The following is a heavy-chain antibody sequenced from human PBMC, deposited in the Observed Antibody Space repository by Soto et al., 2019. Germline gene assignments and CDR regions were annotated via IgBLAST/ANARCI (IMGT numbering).Heavy chain of an antibody. CDR2: ISHSGTS. V-gene: IGHV4-4*02. D-gene: IGHD1-20*01. J-gene: IGHJ3*01. Sequence: QVQLQESGPGLVKPSGTLSLTCAVSGGSISSTHWWTWVRQSPGKGLEYIGEISHSGTSNSNPSLKSRVTLSVDKSKYHFSLTLTSVTAADTAVYYCARVVLSITRGAFDAWGQGTPVIVSS. CDR1: GGSISSTHW. CDR3: ARVVLSITRGAFDA.